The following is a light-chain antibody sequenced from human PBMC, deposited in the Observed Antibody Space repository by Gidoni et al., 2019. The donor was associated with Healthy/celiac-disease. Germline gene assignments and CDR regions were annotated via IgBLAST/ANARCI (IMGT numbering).Light chain of an antibody. Sequence: DIVMTQSADSLAVSLGERATINCKSSQSVLYSSNNKHYLAWYQQKPGQPPKLLIYWASTRESGVPDRFSGSGSGTDFTLTHSSLQAEDVAVYYCQQYYSTPLTFGGGTKVEIK. CDR3: QQYYSTPLT. CDR1: QSVLYSSNNKHY. V-gene: IGKV4-1*01. CDR2: WAS. J-gene: IGKJ4*01.